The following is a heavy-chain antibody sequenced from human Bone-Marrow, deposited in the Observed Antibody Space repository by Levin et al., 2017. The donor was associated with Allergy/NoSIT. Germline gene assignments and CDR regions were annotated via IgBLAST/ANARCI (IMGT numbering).Heavy chain of an antibody. CDR1: GFTFSSYS. CDR2: ITSSSSYI. D-gene: IGHD5-12*01. CDR3: ARGLEYSGLP. V-gene: IGHV3-21*01. J-gene: IGHJ1*01. Sequence: GESLKISCAASGFTFSSYSMNWVRQAPGKGLNWVSSITSSSSYIYYADSVKGRFTITRDNAKNSLYLQMNSLSAEDTAVYYCARGLEYSGLPWGQGTLVIVSS.